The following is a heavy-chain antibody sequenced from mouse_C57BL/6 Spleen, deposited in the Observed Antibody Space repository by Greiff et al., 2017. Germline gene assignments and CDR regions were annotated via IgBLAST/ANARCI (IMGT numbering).Heavy chain of an antibody. V-gene: IGHV1-7*01. Sequence: VQLVESGAELAKPGASVKLSCKASGYTFTSYGMHWVKQRPGQGLEWIGCITPSSGSTKYNQKFKDKATLTADKSSSTAYMQLSSLTYADSAVYYCARGNNWDPFDYWGQGTPLTVSS. D-gene: IGHD4-1*01. CDR2: ITPSSGST. CDR1: GYTFTSYG. CDR3: ARGNNWDPFDY. J-gene: IGHJ2*01.